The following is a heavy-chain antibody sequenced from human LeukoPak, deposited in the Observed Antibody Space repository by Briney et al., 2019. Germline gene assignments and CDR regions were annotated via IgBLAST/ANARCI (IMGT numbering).Heavy chain of an antibody. J-gene: IGHJ4*02. CDR1: GFTFSSHS. D-gene: IGHD5-24*01. V-gene: IGHV3-7*01. CDR3: ARWRGLQSEFDC. Sequence: GGSPRLSCAASGFTFSSHSMGWVRQVPGKGLECVATIGLDGAQKDFVDSVKGRFTLSRDNAKSSLFLEMNRLRVEDTAVYYCARWRGLQSEFDCWGQGTLVTVSS. CDR2: IGLDGAQK.